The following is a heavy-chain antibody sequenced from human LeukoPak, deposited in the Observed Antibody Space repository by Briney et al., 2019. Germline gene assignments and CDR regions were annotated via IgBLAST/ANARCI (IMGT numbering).Heavy chain of an antibody. J-gene: IGHJ4*02. CDR1: GDSISSYY. CDR3: ARKRYYYDSNGYPTYFDY. CDR2: IYYSGST. Sequence: SETLSLTCTVSGDSISSYYWSWIRQPPGKELEWIGYIYYSGSTNYNPSLKSRVTISIDTSKNQFSLNLISVTAADTAVYYCARKRYYYDSNGYPTYFDYWGQRTLVTVSS. V-gene: IGHV4-59*01. D-gene: IGHD3-22*01.